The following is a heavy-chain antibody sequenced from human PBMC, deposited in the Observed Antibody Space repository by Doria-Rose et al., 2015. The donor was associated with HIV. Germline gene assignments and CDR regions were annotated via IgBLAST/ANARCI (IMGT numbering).Heavy chain of an antibody. D-gene: IGHD6-13*01. J-gene: IGHJ4*02. CDR3: ARIKSSRWYHKYYFDF. Sequence: QITLKESGPVLVKPTETLTLTCTVSGVSLSSPGMGASWIRQPPGKALEWLSNIFSDDERSYNTSLKSRLTISTGTSKSQVVLTMTDMDPVDTATYYCARIKSSRWYHKYYFDFWGQGTLVIVSA. CDR1: GVSLSSPGMG. V-gene: IGHV2-26*01. CDR2: IFSDDER.